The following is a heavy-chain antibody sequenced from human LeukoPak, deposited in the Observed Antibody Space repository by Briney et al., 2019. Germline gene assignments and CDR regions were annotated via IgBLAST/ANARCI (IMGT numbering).Heavy chain of an antibody. D-gene: IGHD1-1*01. V-gene: IGHV4-59*08. Sequence: PSETLSLTCTVSGGSMSNYYWSWIRQPPGKGLEWSGYIYYSGSTNYNSSLESRVTISVDTSKNQFSLKLSSVTAADTAVYYCAGTYRVELDCWGQGTLVTVSS. J-gene: IGHJ4*02. CDR2: IYYSGST. CDR3: AGTYRVELDC. CDR1: GGSMSNYY.